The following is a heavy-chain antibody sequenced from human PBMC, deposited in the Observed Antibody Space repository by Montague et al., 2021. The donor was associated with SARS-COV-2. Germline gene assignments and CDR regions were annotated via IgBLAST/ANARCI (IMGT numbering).Heavy chain of an antibody. V-gene: IGHV3-33*01. D-gene: IGHD2/OR15-2a*01. Sequence: SLRLSCAASGFTFSSYGMHWVRQAPGKGLEWVAVIWYDGSNKYYADSVKGRFTISRDNSKNTLYLQMNSLRAEDTAVYYCARDSLTTLDYCYYIDVWGKGTTVTVSS. CDR1: GFTFSSYG. CDR3: ARDSLTTLDYCYYIDV. J-gene: IGHJ6*03. CDR2: IWYDGSNK.